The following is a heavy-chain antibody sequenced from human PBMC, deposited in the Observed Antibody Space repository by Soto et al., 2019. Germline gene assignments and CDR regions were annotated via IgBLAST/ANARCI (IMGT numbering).Heavy chain of an antibody. V-gene: IGHV3-23*01. CDR3: VRRGYNWQFSDY. Sequence: GGSLRLSCAASGFTFSSYGMSWVRQAPGKGLEWVSSISNSGSEIFYAASVKGRFTISGDSSKSTLYLEMSSLRPEDTAVYYCVRRGYNWQFSDYWGQGXLVTVYS. D-gene: IGHD6-25*01. J-gene: IGHJ4*02. CDR1: GFTFSSYG. CDR2: ISNSGSEI.